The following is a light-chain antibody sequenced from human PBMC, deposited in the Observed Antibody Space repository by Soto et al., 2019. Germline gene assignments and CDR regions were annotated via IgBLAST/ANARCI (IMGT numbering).Light chain of an antibody. V-gene: IGLV1-44*01. CDR2: SNN. J-gene: IGLJ2*01. CDR3: AAWDDSLNAVL. CDR1: SSNIASNT. Sequence: QSVLTQPPSASGTPGQRVTISCSGSSSNIASNTVNWYQHLPGTAPKLLIYSNNQRPSGVPDRFSGSKSGTSASLANSGLQSEDEADYYCAAWDDSLNAVLFGGGTKLTVL.